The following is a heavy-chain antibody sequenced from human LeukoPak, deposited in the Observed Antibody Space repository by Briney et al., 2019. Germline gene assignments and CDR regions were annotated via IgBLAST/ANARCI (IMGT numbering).Heavy chain of an antibody. CDR2: IKQDGSEK. CDR1: GFTFSSYW. Sequence: GGSLRLSCAASGFTFSSYWMSWVRQAPGKGLEWVANIKQDGSEKYYVDSVKGRFTISRDNAKNSLYLQMNSLRAEDTAVYYCARDNDYYDSSGYYYLPNFDYWGQGTLVTVSS. D-gene: IGHD3-22*01. J-gene: IGHJ4*02. CDR3: ARDNDYYDSSGYYYLPNFDY. V-gene: IGHV3-7*01.